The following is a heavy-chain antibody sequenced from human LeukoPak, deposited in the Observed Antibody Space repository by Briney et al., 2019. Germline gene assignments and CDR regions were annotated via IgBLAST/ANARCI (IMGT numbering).Heavy chain of an antibody. CDR3: ARAPSGSYRHFDY. CDR2: MNPDSGDT. D-gene: IGHD3-10*01. Sequence: ASVKVSCKPSGYTFSTYDIYWVRQASGQGLEWMGWMNPDSGDTGYSWKFRGRVTMTRDTSITTAYMELSSLRYGDTAVYYCARAPSGSYRHFDYWGQGTLLTVSS. V-gene: IGHV1-8*01. CDR1: GYTFSTYD. J-gene: IGHJ4*02.